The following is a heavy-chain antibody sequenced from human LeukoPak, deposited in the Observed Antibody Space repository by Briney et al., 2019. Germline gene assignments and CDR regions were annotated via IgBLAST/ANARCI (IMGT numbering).Heavy chain of an antibody. V-gene: IGHV4-59*08. D-gene: IGHD4-17*01. CDR2: ISYSGST. Sequence: PSETLSLTCTSSGGSITNYYWRWIRQPPGKGLEWIGYISYSGSTNYNPSLKSRVTISVDTSKNQFSLKLSSVTAADTAVYYCAGHLSGDYAWLGYWGQGTLVTVSS. CDR1: GGSITNYY. CDR3: AGHLSGDYAWLGY. J-gene: IGHJ4*02.